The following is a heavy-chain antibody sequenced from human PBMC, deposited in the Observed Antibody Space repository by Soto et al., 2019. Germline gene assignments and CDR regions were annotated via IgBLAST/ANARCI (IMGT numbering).Heavy chain of an antibody. V-gene: IGHV3-23*01. D-gene: IGHD3-3*01. J-gene: IGHJ4*02. CDR3: AKRSSYDFWSGYQGWYFDY. CDR2: ISGSGGST. Sequence: GGSLRLSCAASGFTFSSYAMSWVRQAPGKGLEWVSAISGSGGSTYYADSVKGRFTISRDNSKNTLYLQMNSLRAEDTAVYYCAKRSSYDFWSGYQGWYFDYWGQGTLVTVSS. CDR1: GFTFSSYA.